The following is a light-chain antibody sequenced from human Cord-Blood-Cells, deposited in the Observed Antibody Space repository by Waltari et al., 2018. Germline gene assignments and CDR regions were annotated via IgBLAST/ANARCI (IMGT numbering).Light chain of an antibody. J-gene: IGLJ3*02. Sequence: QSALTQPASVSGSPGQSITISCTGTSSDVGSYNLVSWYQQHPGKAPKLMVYEGSKLPSGVSNRCSGSKSGNTASLTLSGLQAEDEADYYGCSYAGSSTFEVFGGGTKLTVL. CDR2: EGS. V-gene: IGLV2-23*03. CDR1: SSDVGSYNL. CDR3: CSYAGSSTFEV.